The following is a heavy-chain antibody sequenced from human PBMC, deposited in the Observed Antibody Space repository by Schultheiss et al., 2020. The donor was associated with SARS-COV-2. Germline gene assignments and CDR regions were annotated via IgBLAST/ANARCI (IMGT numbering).Heavy chain of an antibody. CDR2: IYYSGST. J-gene: IGHJ5*02. D-gene: IGHD3-22*01. CDR3: ARGPMIVVVTANYWFDP. V-gene: IGHV4-59*12. Sequence: SETLSLTCAVSGGSISSYYWSWIRQHPGKGLEWIGYIYYSGSTYYNPSLKSRVTISVDTSKNQFSLKLSSVTAADTAVYYCARGPMIVVVTANYWFDPWGQGTLVTVSS. CDR1: GGSISSYY.